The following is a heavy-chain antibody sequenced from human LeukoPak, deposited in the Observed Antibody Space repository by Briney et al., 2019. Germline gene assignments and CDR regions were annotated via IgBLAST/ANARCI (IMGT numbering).Heavy chain of an antibody. CDR1: GGTFSSYA. CDR3: ARAVSAFGEDYYYMDV. CDR2: IIPIFGTA. V-gene: IGHV1-69*05. Sequence: ASVKVSCKASGGTFSSYAISWVRQAPGQGLEWMGGIIPIFGTANYAQKFQGRVTITTDESTSTAYMELSSLRSEDTAVYYCARAVSAFGEDYYYMDVWGKGPRSPSP. J-gene: IGHJ6*03. D-gene: IGHD3-16*01.